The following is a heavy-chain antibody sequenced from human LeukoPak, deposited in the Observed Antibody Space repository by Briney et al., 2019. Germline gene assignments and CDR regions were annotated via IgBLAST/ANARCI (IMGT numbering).Heavy chain of an antibody. V-gene: IGHV1-46*01. CDR1: GYTFTSYY. CDR2: INTSAGST. J-gene: IGHJ4*02. Sequence: ASVKVSCRASGYTFTSYYLNWVRQAPGQGLEWMGIINTSAGSTTYPQKFQGRVTMTRDTSTSTVYMELSSLTSEDTAVYYCATLGHYMDSSGYYYSDYWGQGTLVTVSS. D-gene: IGHD3-22*01. CDR3: ATLGHYMDSSGYYYSDY.